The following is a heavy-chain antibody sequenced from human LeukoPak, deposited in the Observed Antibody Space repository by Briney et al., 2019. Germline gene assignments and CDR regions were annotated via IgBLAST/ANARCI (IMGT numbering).Heavy chain of an antibody. Sequence: ASVKVSCKASGGTFSSYAISWVRQAPGQGLEWMGGIIPIFGTANYAQKFQGRVTITADKSTSTACMELSSLRSEDSAVYYCARGLVGYCSGGSCYAGYGMDVWGKGTTVTVSS. D-gene: IGHD2-15*01. V-gene: IGHV1-69*06. CDR2: IIPIFGTA. CDR1: GGTFSSYA. CDR3: ARGLVGYCSGGSCYAGYGMDV. J-gene: IGHJ6*04.